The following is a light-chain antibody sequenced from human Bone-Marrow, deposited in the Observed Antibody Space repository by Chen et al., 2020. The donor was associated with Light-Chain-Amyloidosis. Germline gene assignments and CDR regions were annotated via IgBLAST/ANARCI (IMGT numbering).Light chain of an antibody. CDR1: SGSIATNY. Sequence: NFMLTQPHSVSESPWKTLIISCTRSSGSIATNYVQWYQQRPGSSPTTVIYEDDQSPSGVPERFSGSIDRSSNSASLPISGLKTADEADYYCQSYQGSSQGVFGGGTKLTVL. V-gene: IGLV6-57*01. CDR2: EDD. J-gene: IGLJ3*02. CDR3: QSYQGSSQGV.